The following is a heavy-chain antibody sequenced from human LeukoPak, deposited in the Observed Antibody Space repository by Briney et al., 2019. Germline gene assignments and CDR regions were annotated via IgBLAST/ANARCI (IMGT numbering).Heavy chain of an antibody. CDR1: GFTFSDYY. V-gene: IGHV3-11*06. Sequence: XGGSLRLSCAASGFTFSDYYMSWIRQAPGKGLEWVSYISSSSSYTNYADSVKGRFTISRDNAKNSLYLQMNSLRAEDTAVYYCARVVVNGGSDYWGQGTLVTVSS. D-gene: IGHD4-23*01. J-gene: IGHJ4*02. CDR2: ISSSSSYT. CDR3: ARVVVNGGSDY.